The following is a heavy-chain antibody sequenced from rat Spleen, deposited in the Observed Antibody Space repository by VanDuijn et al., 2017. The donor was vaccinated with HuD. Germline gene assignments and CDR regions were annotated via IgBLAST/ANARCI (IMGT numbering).Heavy chain of an antibody. CDR2: ISYSGST. V-gene: IGHV3-1*01. CDR1: GYSITSNY. Sequence: EVQLQESGPGLVKPSQSLSLTCSVTGYSITSNYWGWIRKFPGNKMEWIGHISYSGSTSYNPSLKSRISITRDTSKNQFFLQLNSVTTEDTATYYCARRNSGYYYVMDAWGQGASVTVSS. CDR3: ARRNSGYYYVMDA. J-gene: IGHJ4*01. D-gene: IGHD4-3*01.